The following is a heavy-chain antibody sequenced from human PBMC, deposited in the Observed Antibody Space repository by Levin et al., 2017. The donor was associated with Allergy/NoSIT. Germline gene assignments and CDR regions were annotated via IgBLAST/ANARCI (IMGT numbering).Heavy chain of an antibody. Sequence: EASVKVSCKASGGTFSSYAISWVRQAPGQGLEWMGGIIPIFGTANYAQKFQGRVTITADKSTSTAYMELSSLRSEDTAVYYCARGVDIVATGENAFDIWGQGTMVTVSS. V-gene: IGHV1-69*06. D-gene: IGHD5-12*01. J-gene: IGHJ3*02. CDR1: GGTFSSYA. CDR3: ARGVDIVATGENAFDI. CDR2: IIPIFGTA.